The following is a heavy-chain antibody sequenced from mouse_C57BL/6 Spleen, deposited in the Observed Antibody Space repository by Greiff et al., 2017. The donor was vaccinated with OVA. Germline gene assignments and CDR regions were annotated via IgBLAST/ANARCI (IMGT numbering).Heavy chain of an antibody. V-gene: IGHV1-54*01. D-gene: IGHD1-1*01. Sequence: QVQLQQSGAELVRPGTSVKVSCKASGYAFTNYLIEWVKQRPGQGLEWIGVINPGSGGTNYNEKFKGKATLTADKSSSTAYMQLSSLTSDDSAVYFCARSPLPTLYCSSLYFDYWGQGTTLTVSS. CDR2: INPGSGGT. J-gene: IGHJ2*01. CDR3: ARSPLPTLYCSSLYFDY. CDR1: GYAFTNYL.